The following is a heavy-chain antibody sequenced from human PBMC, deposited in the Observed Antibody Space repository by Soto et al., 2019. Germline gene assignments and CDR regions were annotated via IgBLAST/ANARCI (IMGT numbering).Heavy chain of an antibody. D-gene: IGHD3-3*02. CDR1: GDSISSSNSH. CDR3: VRYDRINMKPYSPEGFHI. CDR2: VYYGGAIFYSGNI. V-gene: IGHV4-39*01. J-gene: IGHJ3*02. Sequence: SATLSITCTVSGDSISSSNSHWGWTRQPPGKGLEYIGIVYYGGAIFYSGNIYYNPSLKSRVTISVDTSKNQFSLRLSSVTAADTGVYYCVRYDRINMKPYSPEGFHIWGQGTMVTVSS.